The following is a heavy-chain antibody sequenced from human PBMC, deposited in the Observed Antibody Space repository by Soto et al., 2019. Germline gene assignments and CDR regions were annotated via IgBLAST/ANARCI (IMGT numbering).Heavy chain of an antibody. CDR3: ARGGSADYVFYMDV. J-gene: IGHJ6*03. CDR1: GFTLRSHG. D-gene: IGHD3-16*01. CDR2: IWYDGSEK. Sequence: GGSLRLSCAASGFTLRSHGMHWVRQAPGKGLEWVAVIWYDGSEKYYSDSVKGRFTISRDNSENTVFLQMNSLRVEDTAVYYCARGGSADYVFYMDVWGKGTAVTVSS. V-gene: IGHV3-33*01.